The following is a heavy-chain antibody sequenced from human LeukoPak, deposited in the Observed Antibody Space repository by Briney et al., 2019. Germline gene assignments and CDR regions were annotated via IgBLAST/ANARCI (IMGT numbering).Heavy chain of an antibody. CDR3: AIRRGSNSY. V-gene: IGHV1-18*01. J-gene: IGHJ4*02. Sequence: ASVKVSCKSSGYAFTSDGISWVRQAPGQGLEWMGWISAYNGNTNYAQKLQGRVTMSRDTSTSTAYMELRSLKSDDTAVYYCAIRRGSNSYWGQGTLVTVSS. CDR1: GYAFTSDG. D-gene: IGHD1-26*01. CDR2: ISAYNGNT.